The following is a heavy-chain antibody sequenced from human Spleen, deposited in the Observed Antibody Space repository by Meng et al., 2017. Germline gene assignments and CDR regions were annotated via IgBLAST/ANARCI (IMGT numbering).Heavy chain of an antibody. Sequence: SVKVSCKAPGGIFSNSVVGWVRQAPGQGLEWMGGINGVFGTTNYAQKFQGRVTITTDESTSTVYMELARLTSEDTAVYYCARLGGGSSLDDWGQGTLVTVSS. CDR1: GGIFSNSV. J-gene: IGHJ4*02. V-gene: IGHV1-69*05. CDR3: ARLGGGSSLDD. D-gene: IGHD1-26*01. CDR2: INGVFGTT.